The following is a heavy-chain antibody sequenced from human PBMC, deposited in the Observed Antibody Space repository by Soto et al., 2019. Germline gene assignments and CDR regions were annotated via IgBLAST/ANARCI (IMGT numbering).Heavy chain of an antibody. J-gene: IGHJ4*02. CDR3: ARDLAYNWNSKYYXDY. V-gene: IGHV3-33*01. CDR1: GFTFSGYG. D-gene: IGHD1-7*01. CDR2: IWYDGSHK. Sequence: GGSLRLSCVASGFTFSGYGMHWVRQAPGKGLEWVAVIWYDGSHKYYVDSVKGRFTISRDNSENTLYLQMNSLRAEDTAVYYCARDLAYNWNSKYYXDYWGQGTLVTVSS.